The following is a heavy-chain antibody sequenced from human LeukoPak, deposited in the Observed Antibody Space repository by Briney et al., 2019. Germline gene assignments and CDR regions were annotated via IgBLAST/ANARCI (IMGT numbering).Heavy chain of an antibody. CDR1: GFTFSTYW. CDR3: ARDVNGYRDY. J-gene: IGHJ4*02. Sequence: PGGSLRLSCVASGFTFSTYWMTWVRLPPGKGLEWVANIKQDGSEEYYVDSVKGRFTISRDNAKSALYLQMNSLRGDDTAVYYCARDVNGYRDYWGQGTPVTVSS. V-gene: IGHV3-7*01. CDR2: IKQDGSEE. D-gene: IGHD5-18*01.